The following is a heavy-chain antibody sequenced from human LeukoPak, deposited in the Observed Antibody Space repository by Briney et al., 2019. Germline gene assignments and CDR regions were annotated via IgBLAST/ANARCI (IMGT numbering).Heavy chain of an antibody. D-gene: IGHD3-10*01. CDR1: GGSFSGYY. CDR2: INHSGST. J-gene: IGHJ3*01. CDR3: ARGSGSFDF. Sequence: PSETLSLTCAVYGGSFSGYYWSWIRQPPGKGLEWIGEINHSGSTNYNPSLKSRVTISLDTSKTQFSLKLSFVTAADTAVYFCARGSGSFDFWGQGTMVTVSS. V-gene: IGHV4-34*01.